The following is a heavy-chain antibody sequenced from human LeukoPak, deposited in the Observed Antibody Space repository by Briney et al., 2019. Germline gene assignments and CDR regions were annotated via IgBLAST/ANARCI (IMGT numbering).Heavy chain of an antibody. Sequence: GGSLRLSCAASGFTFSNAWMNWVRQAPGKGLEWVGRIKSKTDGGTTDYAAPVKGRFTISRDDSKNTLYLQMNSLKTEDTAVYYCTTAPTRVTHPYYYYYGMDVWGQGITVTVSS. D-gene: IGHD4-11*01. V-gene: IGHV3-15*07. J-gene: IGHJ6*02. CDR2: IKSKTDGGTT. CDR1: GFTFSNAW. CDR3: TTAPTRVTHPYYYYYGMDV.